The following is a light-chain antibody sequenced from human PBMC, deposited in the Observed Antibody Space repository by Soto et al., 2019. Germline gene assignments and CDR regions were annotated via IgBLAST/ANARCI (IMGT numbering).Light chain of an antibody. CDR1: SSNIGSNA. CDR2: SNN. J-gene: IGLJ2*01. V-gene: IGLV1-44*01. Sequence: QLVLTQPPSASGTPGQRVTISCSGSSSNIGSNAVNWYQQLPGTAPKLLIYSNNQRPSGVPDRFSGSKSGTSASLAISGLQSEDEADYYCAAWDDSLNGRLFGGGTKLTVL. CDR3: AAWDDSLNGRL.